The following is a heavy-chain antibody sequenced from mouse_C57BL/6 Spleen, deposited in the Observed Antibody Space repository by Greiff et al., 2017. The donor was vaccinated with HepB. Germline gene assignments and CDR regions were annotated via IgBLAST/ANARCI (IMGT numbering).Heavy chain of an antibody. V-gene: IGHV1-26*01. CDR3: AREDYGSKGYFDV. Sequence: EVQLQQSGPELVKPGASVKISCKASGYTFTDYYMNWVKQSHGKSLEWIGDINPNNGGTSYNQKFKGKATLTVDKSSSTAYMELRSRTSEDSAVYYCAREDYGSKGYFDVWGTGTTVTVSS. CDR1: GYTFTDYY. J-gene: IGHJ1*03. CDR2: INPNNGGT. D-gene: IGHD1-1*01.